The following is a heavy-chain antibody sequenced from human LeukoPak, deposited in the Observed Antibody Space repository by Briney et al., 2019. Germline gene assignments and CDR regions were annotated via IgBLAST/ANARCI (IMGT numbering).Heavy chain of an antibody. Sequence: GGSLRLSCAASGFTVSSNYMSWVRQPPGKGLEWVSSISSSSSYIYYADSVKGRFTISRDNAKNSLYLQMNSLRAEDTAVYYCARNSEWLVVGYYYYYMDVWGKGTTVTVSS. CDR1: GFTVSSNY. J-gene: IGHJ6*03. D-gene: IGHD6-19*01. V-gene: IGHV3-21*01. CDR2: ISSSSSYI. CDR3: ARNSEWLVVGYYYYYMDV.